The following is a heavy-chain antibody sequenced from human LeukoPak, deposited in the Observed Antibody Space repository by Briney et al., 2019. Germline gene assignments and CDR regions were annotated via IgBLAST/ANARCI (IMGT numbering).Heavy chain of an antibody. CDR2: INPNSGGT. CDR1: GYTFTGYY. J-gene: IGHJ4*02. CDR3: ARSRGGSYFTY. Sequence: ASVKVSCKASGYTFTGYYMHWVRQAPGQGLEWMGWINPNSGGTNYAQKFQGRVTMTGDTSISTAYMELSSLTSDDTAVYFCARSRGGSYFTYWGQGTLVTVSS. V-gene: IGHV1-2*02. D-gene: IGHD1-26*01.